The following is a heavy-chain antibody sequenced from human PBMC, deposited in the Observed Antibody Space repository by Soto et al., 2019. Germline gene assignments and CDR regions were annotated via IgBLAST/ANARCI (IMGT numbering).Heavy chain of an antibody. D-gene: IGHD6-6*01. Sequence: SQTLSLTCAISGDSVSSNSAAWNWIRQSPSRGLEWLGRTYYRSKWYNDYAVSVKSRITINPDTSKNQFSLQLNSVTPGDTAVYYCARSRSDGGRYSSSPYYGMDVWGQGTTVTVSS. CDR2: TYYRSKWYN. CDR3: ARSRSDGGRYSSSPYYGMDV. CDR1: GDSVSSNSAA. J-gene: IGHJ6*02. V-gene: IGHV6-1*01.